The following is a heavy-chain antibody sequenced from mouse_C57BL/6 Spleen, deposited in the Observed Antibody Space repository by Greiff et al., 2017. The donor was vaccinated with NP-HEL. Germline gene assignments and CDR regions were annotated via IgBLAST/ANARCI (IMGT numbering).Heavy chain of an antibody. J-gene: IGHJ3*01. CDR3: ARGDYDRTWFAY. V-gene: IGHV1-80*01. D-gene: IGHD2-4*01. CDR2: IYPGDGDT. Sequence: QVQLQQSGAELVKPGASVKISCKASGYAFSSYWMNWVKQRPGKGLEWIGQIYPGDGDTNYNGKFKGKATLTADKSSSTAYMQLSSLTSEDSAVYFCARGDYDRTWFAYWGQGTLVTVSA. CDR1: GYAFSSYW.